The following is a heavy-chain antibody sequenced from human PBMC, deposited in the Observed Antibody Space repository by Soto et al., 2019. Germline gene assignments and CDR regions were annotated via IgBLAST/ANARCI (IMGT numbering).Heavy chain of an antibody. Sequence: QVQLVQSGAEVKKPGSSVKVSCKDSGYTFTSYGISWVRQAPGQWLEWMGWISAYNGNTNYAQKLQDRVTMTTDTSTSTAYMDLRSLRSDDTAVYYCARDVVVVAADGWANWFDHRGKGTLVTVST. CDR1: GYTFTSYG. D-gene: IGHD2-15*01. CDR3: ARDVVVVAADGWANWFDH. V-gene: IGHV1-18*01. CDR2: ISAYNGNT. J-gene: IGHJ5*02.